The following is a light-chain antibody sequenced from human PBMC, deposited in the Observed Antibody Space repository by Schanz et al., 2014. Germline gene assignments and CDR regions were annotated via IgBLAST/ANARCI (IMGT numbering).Light chain of an antibody. J-gene: IGKJ3*01. CDR1: QSISTY. V-gene: IGKV1-39*01. Sequence: DIQMTQSPSSLSASVGDRVTITCRARQSISTYLNWYQQKPGQAPKLLIYSASSLQSGVPSRFSGSGSGTDFTLTISSLQPEDFAGYYCQQSYSTPFTFGPGTNVDIK. CDR3: QQSYSTPFT. CDR2: SAS.